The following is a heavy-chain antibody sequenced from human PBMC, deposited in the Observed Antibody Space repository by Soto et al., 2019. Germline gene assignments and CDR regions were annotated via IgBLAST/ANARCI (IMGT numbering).Heavy chain of an antibody. CDR2: MSGVGGDT. CDR1: GFTFSSYA. J-gene: IGHJ4*02. CDR3: ARDRGCSGGICYRDLGY. V-gene: IGHV3-23*01. Sequence: GGSLRLSCAASGFTFSSYAMSWVRQAPGKGLEWVSAMSGVGGDTYYADSVKGRFTISRDNSKNTLYLQMNSLRVEDTAVYYCARDRGCSGGICYRDLGYWGQGTLVTVSS. D-gene: IGHD2-15*01.